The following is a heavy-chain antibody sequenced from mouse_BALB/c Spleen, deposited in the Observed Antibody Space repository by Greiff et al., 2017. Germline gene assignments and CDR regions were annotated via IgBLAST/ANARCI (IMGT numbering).Heavy chain of an antibody. Sequence: EVKLVESGGGLVQPGGSRKLSCAASGFTFSSFGMHWVRQAPEKGLEWVAYISSGSSTIYYADTVKGRFTISRDNPKNTLFLQMTSLRSEDTAMYYCARKEANYTHYFDYWGQGTTLTVSS. D-gene: IGHD2-1*01. CDR2: ISSGSSTI. V-gene: IGHV5-17*02. CDR1: GFTFSSFG. CDR3: ARKEANYTHYFDY. J-gene: IGHJ2*01.